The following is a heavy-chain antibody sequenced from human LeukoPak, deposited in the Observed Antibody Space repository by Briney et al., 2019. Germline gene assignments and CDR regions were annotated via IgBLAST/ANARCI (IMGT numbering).Heavy chain of an antibody. CDR2: IYYSGST. V-gene: IGHV4-30-2*05. CDR3: ARDGGYGGVYWYFDL. Sequence: ASETLSLTCAVSGGSISSGGYSWSWIRQPPGKGLEWIGYIYYSGSTYYNPSLKSRVTISVDTSKNQFSLKLSSVTAADTAVYYCARDGGYGGVYWYFDLWGRGTLVTVSS. D-gene: IGHD4-23*01. J-gene: IGHJ2*01. CDR1: GGSISSGGYS.